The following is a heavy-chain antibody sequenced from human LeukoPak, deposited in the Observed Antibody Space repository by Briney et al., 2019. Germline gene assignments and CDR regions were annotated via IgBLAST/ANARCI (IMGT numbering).Heavy chain of an antibody. D-gene: IGHD2-2*01. Sequence: PGGSLRLSCAASGFTFSSYAMSWVRQAPGKGLEWVAVIWYDGSNKYYADSVKGRFTISRDNSKNTLYLQMNSLRAEDTAVYYCARDTPCSTSCYSYYGMDVWGQGTTVTVSS. CDR2: IWYDGSNK. J-gene: IGHJ6*02. V-gene: IGHV3-33*08. CDR3: ARDTPCSTSCYSYYGMDV. CDR1: GFTFSSYA.